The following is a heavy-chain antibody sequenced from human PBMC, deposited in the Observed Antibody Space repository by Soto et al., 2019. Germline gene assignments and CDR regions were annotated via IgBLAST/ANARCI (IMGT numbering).Heavy chain of an antibody. J-gene: IGHJ5*02. D-gene: IGHD6-13*01. Sequence: ASVKVSCKASGGTFSSYAISWVRQAPGQGLEWMGGIIPIFGTANYAQKFQGRVTITADESTSTAYMELSSLRSEDTAVYYCARDHGGSSSWYDFYWFDPWGQGTLVTVSS. CDR3: ARDHGGSSSWYDFYWFDP. V-gene: IGHV1-69*13. CDR1: GGTFSSYA. CDR2: IIPIFGTA.